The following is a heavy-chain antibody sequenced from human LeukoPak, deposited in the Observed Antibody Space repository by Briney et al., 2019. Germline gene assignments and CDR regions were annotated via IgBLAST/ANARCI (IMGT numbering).Heavy chain of an antibody. CDR2: IYSGGST. CDR1: GFTVSSNY. D-gene: IGHD5-18*01. Sequence: GGSLRLSRAASGFTVSSNYMSWVRQAPGKGLEWVSVIYSGGSTYYADSVKGRFTISRDNSKNTLYLQMNSLRAEDTAVYYCARVEGGYSYGYLDYWGQGTLVTVSS. J-gene: IGHJ4*02. CDR3: ARVEGGYSYGYLDY. V-gene: IGHV3-53*01.